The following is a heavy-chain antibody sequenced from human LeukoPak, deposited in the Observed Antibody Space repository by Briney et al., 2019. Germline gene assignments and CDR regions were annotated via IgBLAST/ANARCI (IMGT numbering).Heavy chain of an antibody. CDR1: GFTFSSYS. J-gene: IGHJ3*02. CDR3: ARGPGYSSGSPDAFDI. Sequence: GGSLRLSCAASGFTFSSYSMHWVRQAPGKGLEWVSYISITSNTIYYADSVKGRFTISRDNAKNSLYLQMNSLRAEDTAVYYCARGPGYSSGSPDAFDIWGQGTMVTVSS. CDR2: ISITSNTI. D-gene: IGHD6-19*01. V-gene: IGHV3-48*04.